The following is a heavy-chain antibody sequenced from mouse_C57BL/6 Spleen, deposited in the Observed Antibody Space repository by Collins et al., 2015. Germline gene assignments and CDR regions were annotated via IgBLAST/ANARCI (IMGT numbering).Heavy chain of an antibody. Sequence: QVQLQQSAAELARPGASVRMSCKASGYTFTSYTMHWVKQRPGQGLEWIGYINPSSGYTEYNQKFKDKTTLTADKSSSTAYMQLSSLTSEDSAVYYCARDTTYYAMDYWGQGTSVTVSS. CDR1: GYTFTSYT. D-gene: IGHD2-12*01. J-gene: IGHJ4*01. CDR2: INPSSGYT. V-gene: IGHV1-4*02. CDR3: ARDTTYYAMDY.